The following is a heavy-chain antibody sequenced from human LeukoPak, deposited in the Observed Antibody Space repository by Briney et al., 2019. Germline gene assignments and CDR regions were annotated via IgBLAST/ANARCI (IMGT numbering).Heavy chain of an antibody. Sequence: GGSLRLSCAASGFTFSSCAMHWVRQAPGKGLEYVSAISSNGGSTYYANSVKGRFTISRDNSKNTLYLQMGSLRAEDMAVYYCARDGTTSRDWIFDYWGQGTLVTVSS. CDR3: ARDGTTSRDWIFDY. CDR2: ISSNGGST. D-gene: IGHD2-21*02. V-gene: IGHV3-64*01. J-gene: IGHJ4*02. CDR1: GFTFSSCA.